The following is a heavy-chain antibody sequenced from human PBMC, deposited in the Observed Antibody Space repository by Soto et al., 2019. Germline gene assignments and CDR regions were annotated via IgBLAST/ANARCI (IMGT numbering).Heavy chain of an antibody. Sequence: QVQLQESGPGLVKPSQTLSLTCTVSGGSISSGGYYWSWIRQHPGKGMEWIGYIYYSGSTYYNPSLKSRVTISVDTSKNQFSLKLSSVTAADTALYYCAREVVVVPAAIPYYGMDVWGQGTTVTVSS. D-gene: IGHD2-2*01. CDR3: AREVVVVPAAIPYYGMDV. CDR2: IYYSGST. V-gene: IGHV4-31*03. CDR1: GGSISSGGYY. J-gene: IGHJ6*02.